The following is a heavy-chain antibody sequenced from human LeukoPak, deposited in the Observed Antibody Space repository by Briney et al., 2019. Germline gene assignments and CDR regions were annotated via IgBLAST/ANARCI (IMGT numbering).Heavy chain of an antibody. CDR3: ALGATTPFDY. J-gene: IGHJ4*02. V-gene: IGHV4-39*01. CDR1: GGSISSSSYY. Sequence: SETLSLTCTVSGGSISSSSYYWGWIRQPPGKGLEWIGSIYYSGSTYYNPSLKSRVTISVDTSKNQFSLKLSSVTAADTAVYYCALGATTPFDYWGQGALDTVSS. D-gene: IGHD1-26*01. CDR2: IYYSGST.